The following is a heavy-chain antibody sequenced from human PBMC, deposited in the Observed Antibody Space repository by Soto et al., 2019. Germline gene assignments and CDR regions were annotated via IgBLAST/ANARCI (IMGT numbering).Heavy chain of an antibody. V-gene: IGHV3-48*02. CDR3: GTTGSLGSFDP. J-gene: IGHJ5*02. CDR2: ISSSRSTI. Sequence: PGRSLRLSCAASGFTFSTYSMNWVRQAPGTGLEWVSYISSSRSTIYYADSVKGRFTISRDNTKNSLFLQMNSLRDDDTAVYYCGTTGSLGSFDPWGQGTMVTVSS. D-gene: IGHD3-10*01. CDR1: GFTFSTYS.